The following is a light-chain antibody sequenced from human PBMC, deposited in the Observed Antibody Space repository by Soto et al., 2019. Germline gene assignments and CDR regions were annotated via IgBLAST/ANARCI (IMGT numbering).Light chain of an antibody. V-gene: IGLV2-8*01. CDR2: EVS. J-gene: IGLJ2*01. CDR1: ISDVGGYNY. Sequence: QSALTQPPSASGSPGQSVTISCTGTISDVGGYNYVSWYQQHPGKAPKLMIYEVSKRPSGVPDRFSGSKSGNTASLTVSGLQAEDEADYYCSSYAGSNMWIFGTGTKLTVL. CDR3: SSYAGSNMWI.